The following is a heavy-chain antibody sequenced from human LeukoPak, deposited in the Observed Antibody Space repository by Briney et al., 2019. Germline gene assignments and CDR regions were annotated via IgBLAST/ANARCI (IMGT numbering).Heavy chain of an antibody. J-gene: IGHJ3*02. D-gene: IGHD1-26*01. CDR3: ARMGATTSYDAFDI. Sequence: SGPALVKPTQTLTLTCTFPGFSLSTSGMRVSWIRQPPGKALEWLARIDWDDDKFYSTSLKTRLTISKDTSKNQVVLTMTNMDPVDTATYYCARMGATTSYDAFDIWGQGTMVTVSS. CDR2: IDWDDDK. V-gene: IGHV2-70*04. CDR1: GFSLSTSGMR.